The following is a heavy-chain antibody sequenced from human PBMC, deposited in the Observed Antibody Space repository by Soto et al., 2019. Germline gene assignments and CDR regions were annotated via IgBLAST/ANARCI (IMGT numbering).Heavy chain of an antibody. CDR3: ARLEGDGYNFDY. D-gene: IGHD5-12*01. CDR2: IYYSGST. CDR1: GGSISSGDYY. Sequence: QVQLQESGPGLVKPSQTLSLTCTVSGGSISSGDYYWSWIRQPTGKGLEWIGYIYYSGSTYYNPSLKSRVTISVDTPKNQFSLKLSSVTAADTAVYSCARLEGDGYNFDYWGQGTLATVSS. V-gene: IGHV4-30-4*01. J-gene: IGHJ4*02.